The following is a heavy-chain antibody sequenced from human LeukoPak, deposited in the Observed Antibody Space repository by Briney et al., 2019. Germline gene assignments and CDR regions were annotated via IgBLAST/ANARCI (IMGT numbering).Heavy chain of an antibody. CDR2: ISGSGGST. D-gene: IGHD2-15*01. J-gene: IGHJ4*02. CDR3: EKELPPGGIGYYFDY. Sequence: PGGSLRLSCAASGFTFNTFWMSWVRQTPGKGLEWVSAISGSGGSTHYADSVKGRFTISRDNSKNTLNLQMNSLRADDTAVYYCEKELPPGGIGYYFDYWGQGTLVTVSS. CDR1: GFTFNTFW. V-gene: IGHV3-23*01.